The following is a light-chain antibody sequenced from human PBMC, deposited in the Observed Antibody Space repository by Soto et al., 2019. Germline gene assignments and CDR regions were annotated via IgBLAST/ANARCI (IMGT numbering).Light chain of an antibody. CDR3: QQLFMYPPT. V-gene: IGKV1-6*01. J-gene: IGKJ3*01. CDR2: GAS. Sequence: AVQMTQSPSSLSASVGDRVIITCRASQGIRNDLSWYQQKPGKAPKLLIYGASRLQSGVPSRFSGSGSGTDFTLTVSSLQPEDFATYYCQQLFMYPPTFGPGTKVDIK. CDR1: QGIRND.